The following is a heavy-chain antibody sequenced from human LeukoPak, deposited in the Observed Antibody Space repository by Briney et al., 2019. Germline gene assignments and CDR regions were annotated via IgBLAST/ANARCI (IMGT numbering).Heavy chain of an antibody. D-gene: IGHD3-10*01. CDR1: GYSFTTYW. V-gene: IGHV5-51*01. J-gene: IGHJ4*02. CDR2: IYPADSTA. CDR3: ARHDGFGESSSY. Sequence: GESLKISCKASGYSFTTYWIGWVRQMPGKGLEWMGIIYPADSTAHYSPSFQGQVTISADKSITTAYLQWSSLKASDTAMYYCARHDGFGESSSYWGQGTLVTVSS.